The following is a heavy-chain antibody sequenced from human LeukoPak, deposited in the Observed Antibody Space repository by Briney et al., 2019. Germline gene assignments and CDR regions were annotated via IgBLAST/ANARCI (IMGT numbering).Heavy chain of an antibody. Sequence: GGSLRLSCAASGFTFSTYSMNWVRQAPGKGLEWVSSISSSSSYIYYADSVKGRFTISRDNSKNTLYLQMNSLRAEDTAVYYCAKDSKIVGATFRSYHYMDVWGKGTTVTISS. V-gene: IGHV3-21*04. D-gene: IGHD1-26*01. CDR3: AKDSKIVGATFRSYHYMDV. J-gene: IGHJ6*03. CDR2: ISSSSSYI. CDR1: GFTFSTYS.